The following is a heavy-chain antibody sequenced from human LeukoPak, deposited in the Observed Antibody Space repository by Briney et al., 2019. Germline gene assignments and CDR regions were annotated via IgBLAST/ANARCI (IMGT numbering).Heavy chain of an antibody. CDR2: ISSIGSTI. Sequence: GRSLRLSRAASGFTFSDYYMSWVRQAPGKGLEWVSYISSIGSTIYYTDSVKGRFTISRDNAKNSLYLQMDSLRAEDTAEYYCARDNSPYHYDFWSGYSLSLYSDAFDIWGQGTMVTVSS. D-gene: IGHD3-3*01. V-gene: IGHV3-11*04. J-gene: IGHJ3*02. CDR1: GFTFSDYY. CDR3: ARDNSPYHYDFWSGYSLSLYSDAFDI.